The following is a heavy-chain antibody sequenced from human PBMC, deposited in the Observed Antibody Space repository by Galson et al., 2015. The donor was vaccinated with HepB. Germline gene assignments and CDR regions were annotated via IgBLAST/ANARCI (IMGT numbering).Heavy chain of an antibody. J-gene: IGHJ6*02. V-gene: IGHV3-21*01. D-gene: IGHD2/OR15-2a*01. CDR3: ARDPSSHDFHYYGMDL. CDR2: ISGSSNYI. CDR1: GFTLDGYS. Sequence: SLRLSCAASGFTLDGYSMNWARQAPGKGLEWVSSISGSSNYIYYADSVKGRFTISRDNAKNSLYLQMKSLRAEDTAVYYCARDPSSHDFHYYGMDLWGLGTTVTVSS.